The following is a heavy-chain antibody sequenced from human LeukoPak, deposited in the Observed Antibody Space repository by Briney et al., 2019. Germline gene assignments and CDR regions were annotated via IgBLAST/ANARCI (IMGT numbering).Heavy chain of an antibody. Sequence: GSSVKVSCKASGGTFSSYAISWVRQAPGQGLEWMGWINPNSGGTNYAQKFQGRVTMTRDTSISTAYMELSRLRSDDTAVYYCARGGYDILTGYVYYYYMDVWGKGTTVTVSS. V-gene: IGHV1-2*02. D-gene: IGHD3-9*01. CDR2: INPNSGGT. CDR3: ARGGYDILTGYVYYYYMDV. J-gene: IGHJ6*03. CDR1: GGTFSSYA.